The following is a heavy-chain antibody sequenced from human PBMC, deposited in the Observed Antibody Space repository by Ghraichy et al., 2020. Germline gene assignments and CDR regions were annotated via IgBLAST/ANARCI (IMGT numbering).Heavy chain of an antibody. V-gene: IGHV3-23*01. Sequence: GGSLRLSCAASGFTFSNYAMTWVRQAPGKGLEWVSAIGADGTTYYADSVKGRFTVSRDNSKNTLYLQMNSLSDEDTALYYCTRYCVTSTNCYGGGSLYGMDVWGQGTTVIVSS. J-gene: IGHJ6*02. CDR3: TRYCVTSTNCYGGGSLYGMDV. D-gene: IGHD2-2*01. CDR2: IGADGTT. CDR1: GFTFSNYA.